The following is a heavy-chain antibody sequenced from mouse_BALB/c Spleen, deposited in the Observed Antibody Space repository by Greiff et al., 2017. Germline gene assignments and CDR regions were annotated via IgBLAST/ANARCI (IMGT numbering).Heavy chain of an antibody. CDR2: ISYDGSN. D-gene: IGHD2-4*01. CDR3: ARIYYEYDDGYWYFDV. V-gene: IGHV3-6*02. CDR1: GYSITSGYY. Sequence: EVQLQESGPGLVKPSQSLSLTCSVTGYSITSGYYWNWIRQFPGNKLEWMGYISYDGSNNYNPSLKNRISITRDTSKNQFFLKLNSVTTEDTATYYCARIYYEYDDGYWYFDVWGAGTTVTVSS. J-gene: IGHJ1*01.